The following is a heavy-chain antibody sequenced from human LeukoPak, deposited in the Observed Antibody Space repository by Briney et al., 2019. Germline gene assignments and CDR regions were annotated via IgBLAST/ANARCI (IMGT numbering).Heavy chain of an antibody. Sequence: SQTLSLTCTVSGGSISSGDYYWSWIRQPPGKGLEWIGYFYYSGSTYYNPSLKSRVTISVDTSKNQFSLKLSSVTAADTAVYYCARGSSSSEFDPWGQGTLVTVSS. J-gene: IGHJ5*02. CDR1: GGSISSGDYY. CDR3: ARGSSSSEFDP. CDR2: FYYSGST. D-gene: IGHD6-6*01. V-gene: IGHV4-30-4*01.